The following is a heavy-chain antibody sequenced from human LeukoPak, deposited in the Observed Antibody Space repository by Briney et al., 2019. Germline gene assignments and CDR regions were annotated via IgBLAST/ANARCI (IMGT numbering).Heavy chain of an antibody. D-gene: IGHD6-19*01. V-gene: IGHV3-23*01. CDR1: GFTFTSYA. CDR2: ISGGGETT. Sequence: GGSLRLSCAASGFTFTSYAISWVRQAPGKGLEWVSAISGGGETTDYADSVKGRFTISRDNSENTLYLQMNSLRADDTALYYCARSAYSSGWYRFAIDYWGQGTLVIVSS. CDR3: ARSAYSSGWYRFAIDY. J-gene: IGHJ4*02.